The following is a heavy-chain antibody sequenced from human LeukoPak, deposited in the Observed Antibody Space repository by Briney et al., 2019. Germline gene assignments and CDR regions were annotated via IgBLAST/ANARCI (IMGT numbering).Heavy chain of an antibody. Sequence: ASVKVSCKASGYTFTGYYMHWVRQAPGQGLEWMGWINPNSGGTNYAQKFQGRVTMTRDTSISTAYMELSRLRSDDTAVYYCARVGYDILTGYYLLYFDYWGQGTLVTVSS. CDR3: ARVGYDILTGYYLLYFDY. V-gene: IGHV1-2*02. CDR1: GYTFTGYY. D-gene: IGHD3-9*01. CDR2: INPNSGGT. J-gene: IGHJ4*02.